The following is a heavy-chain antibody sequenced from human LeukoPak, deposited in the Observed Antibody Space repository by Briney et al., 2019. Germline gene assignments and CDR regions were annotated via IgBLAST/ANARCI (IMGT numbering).Heavy chain of an antibody. J-gene: IGHJ6*03. CDR2: INSDESST. D-gene: IGHD3-3*01. CDR3: ARVNYDFWSASYYYNYYYMDV. CDR1: GFTFSNYW. Sequence: PGGSLRLSCAASGFTFSNYWMHWVRQAPGKGLVWVSRINSDESSTSYADSVKGRFTISRDNAKNTLYLQMNSLRAGDTAVYYCARVNYDFWSASYYYNYYYMDVWGKGTTVTVSS. V-gene: IGHV3-74*01.